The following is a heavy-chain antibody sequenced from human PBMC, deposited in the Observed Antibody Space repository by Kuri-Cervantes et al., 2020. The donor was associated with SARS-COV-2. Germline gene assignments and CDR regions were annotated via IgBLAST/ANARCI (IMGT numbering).Heavy chain of an antibody. J-gene: IGHJ4*02. V-gene: IGHV3-7*01. CDR3: ASLGSGKGAIDY. D-gene: IGHD6-25*01. CDR1: GFTFSGYW. Sequence: GESLKISCAASGFTFSGYWMTWVRQAPGKGLEWVANIKEDGSQRYYVVSVKGRFTISRDNANSSLYLQMNYLGAGDTALYYCASLGSGKGAIDYWGQGTLVTVSS. CDR2: IKEDGSQR.